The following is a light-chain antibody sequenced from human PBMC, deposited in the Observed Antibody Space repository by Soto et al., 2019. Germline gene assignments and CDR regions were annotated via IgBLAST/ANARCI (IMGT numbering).Light chain of an antibody. Sequence: DIQITQSPSSPSATVGDRVTITFQASQDISNYLHWFQQKPGKAPQLLIFDVSNLQTGVPSRFSGGGSGTDFALTISSLEPEDIATYYCQQYDSLPLTFGQGTRLEIK. CDR2: DVS. J-gene: IGKJ5*01. V-gene: IGKV1-33*01. CDR3: QQYDSLPLT. CDR1: QDISNY.